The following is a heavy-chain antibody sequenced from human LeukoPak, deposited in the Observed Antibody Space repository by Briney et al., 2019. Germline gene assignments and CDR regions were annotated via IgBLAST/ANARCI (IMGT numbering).Heavy chain of an antibody. Sequence: PGGSLRLSCAASGFTFSSYEMNWVRQAPGKGREWVSYISSSGSTIYYADCVKGRFTISRDNSKNSLYLQMNSLRAEDTAVYYCAREAVLCFEDPFGIEVRGNGTTVT. J-gene: IGHJ6*04. CDR2: ISSSGSTI. CDR1: GFTFSSYE. D-gene: IGHD3-10*01. CDR3: AREAVLCFEDPFGIEV. V-gene: IGHV3-48*03.